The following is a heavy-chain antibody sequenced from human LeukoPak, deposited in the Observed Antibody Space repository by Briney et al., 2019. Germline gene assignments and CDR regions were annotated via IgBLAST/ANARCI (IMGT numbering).Heavy chain of an antibody. V-gene: IGHV4-38-2*01. J-gene: IGHJ6*03. CDR2: IYHSGST. D-gene: IGHD5-24*01. CDR1: GYSINSGSS. Sequence: SETLSLTCAVSGYSINSGSSWGWIRQPPGNGLDWIGTIYHSGSTYYNPSLKSRVTISVDTSKNQFSLKLSSVTAADTAVYYCARHDNFYYYYMDVWGKGTTVTVSS. CDR3: ARHDNFYYYYMDV.